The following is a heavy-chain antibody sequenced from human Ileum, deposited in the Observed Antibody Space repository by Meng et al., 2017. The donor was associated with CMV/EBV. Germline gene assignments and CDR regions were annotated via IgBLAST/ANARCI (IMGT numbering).Heavy chain of an antibody. Sequence: QVQLQGPRLRLVKPCDTLLLTCTVSGGSISGSYWSGIRQPATKGLEWIGRVYSSGSTDYNPSLQSRVTMSVDTSKNQFSLKLSSVTAADTAVYYCARGSSSWAFDYWGQGTLVTVSS. V-gene: IGHV4-4*07. CDR3: ARGSSSWAFDY. CDR2: VYSSGST. D-gene: IGHD2-2*01. CDR1: GGSISGSY. J-gene: IGHJ4*02.